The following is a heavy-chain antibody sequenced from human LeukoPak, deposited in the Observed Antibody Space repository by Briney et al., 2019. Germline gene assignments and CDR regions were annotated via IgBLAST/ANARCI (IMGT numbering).Heavy chain of an antibody. CDR3: ARVEWDHYDSSGYYFDY. CDR1: GYTFTSYG. Sequence: ASVKVSCKASGYTFTSYGISWVRQAPGQGLEWMGWISAYNGNTNYAQKLQGRVTMTTDTSTSTAYMELRSLRSDDTAVYYCARVEWDHYDSSGYYFDYWGQGTLVTVSS. D-gene: IGHD3-22*01. J-gene: IGHJ4*02. CDR2: ISAYNGNT. V-gene: IGHV1-18*01.